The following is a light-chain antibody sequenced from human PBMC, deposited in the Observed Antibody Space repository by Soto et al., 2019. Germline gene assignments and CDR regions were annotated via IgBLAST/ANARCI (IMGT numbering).Light chain of an antibody. CDR2: GTS. Sequence: ELLLTQSPATLSVSPGERATFSCRASESLYGNLAWYQQKPGQAPRLLIYGTSTRATGLPARFSGSGSETAFTLTVSSLQSEDFAVYYCQQYNYWPWTVGQGTKV. CDR1: ESLYGN. V-gene: IGKV3-15*01. CDR3: QQYNYWPWT. J-gene: IGKJ1*01.